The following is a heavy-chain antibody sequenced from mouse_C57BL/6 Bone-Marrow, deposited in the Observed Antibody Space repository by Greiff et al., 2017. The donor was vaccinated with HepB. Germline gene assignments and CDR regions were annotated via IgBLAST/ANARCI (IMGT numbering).Heavy chain of an antibody. CDR2: IWGGGST. Sequence: VKLMESGPGLVAPSQSLSITCTVSGFSLTSYGVDWVRQPPGKGLEWLGVIWGGGSTNYNSALLSRLSISKDNSKTQTFLKMNSLQTDDTAMYYCAKQGRRGPPWFAYWGQGTLVTVSA. V-gene: IGHV2-9*01. CDR1: GFSLTSYG. CDR3: AKQGRRGPPWFAY. J-gene: IGHJ3*01.